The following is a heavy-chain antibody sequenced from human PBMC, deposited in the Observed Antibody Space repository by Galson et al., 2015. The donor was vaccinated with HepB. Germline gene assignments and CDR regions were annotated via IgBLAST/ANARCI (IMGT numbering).Heavy chain of an antibody. CDR3: ARAFMVRGVMRGWGFDP. D-gene: IGHD3-10*01. CDR1: GFTFSSYS. J-gene: IGHJ5*02. V-gene: IGHV3-21*01. CDR2: ISSSSSYI. Sequence: SLRLSCAASGFTFSSYSMNWVRQAPGKGLEWVSSISSSSSYIYYADSVKGRFTISRDNAKNSLYLQMNSLRAEDTAVYYCARAFMVRGVMRGWGFDPWGQGTLVTVSS.